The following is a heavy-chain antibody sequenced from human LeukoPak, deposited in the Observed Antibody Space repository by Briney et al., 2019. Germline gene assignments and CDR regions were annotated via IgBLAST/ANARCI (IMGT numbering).Heavy chain of an antibody. CDR3: AGDRRTSGWYAS. CDR2: ISGDGVTT. Sequence: PGGSLRLSCAASGFTFSNYLMTWVRQPPGKGLEWVSVISGDGVTTYYADSVKGRFTLSRDNFENTVHLQMSSLTAEDTAVYYCAGDRRTSGWYASWGQGTLVTVSS. J-gene: IGHJ5*01. V-gene: IGHV3-23*01. D-gene: IGHD1-26*01. CDR1: GFTFSNYL.